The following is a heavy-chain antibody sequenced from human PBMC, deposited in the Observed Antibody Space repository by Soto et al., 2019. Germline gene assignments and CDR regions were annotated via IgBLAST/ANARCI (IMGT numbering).Heavy chain of an antibody. V-gene: IGHV3-48*01. Sequence: LRLSCAASGFTFSSYSMNWVRQAPGKGLEWVSYISSSSSTIYYADSVKGRFTISRDNAKNSLYLQMSSLRSEDTAVYYCAREGVDIVATIDYWGQGTLVTVSS. D-gene: IGHD5-12*01. J-gene: IGHJ4*02. CDR3: AREGVDIVATIDY. CDR1: GFTFSSYS. CDR2: ISSSSSTI.